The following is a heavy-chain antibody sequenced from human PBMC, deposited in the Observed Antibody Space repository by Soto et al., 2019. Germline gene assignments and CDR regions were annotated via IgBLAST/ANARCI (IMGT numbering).Heavy chain of an antibody. Sequence: QVQLVQSGAEVKKPGSSVKVSCKASGGTFSSYAISWVRQAPGQGLEWMGGIIPIFGTANYAQKFQGRVTITADKSTSTAYMELSSLRSDDTAVYYCARLLLAYCGGDCYSGSVDYWGQGTLVTVSS. J-gene: IGHJ4*02. D-gene: IGHD2-21*02. CDR3: ARLLLAYCGGDCYSGSVDY. V-gene: IGHV1-69*06. CDR2: IIPIFGTA. CDR1: GGTFSSYA.